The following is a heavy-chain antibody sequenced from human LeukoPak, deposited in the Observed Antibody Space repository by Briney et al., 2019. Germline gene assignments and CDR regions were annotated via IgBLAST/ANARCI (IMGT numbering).Heavy chain of an antibody. V-gene: IGHV3-23*01. CDR1: GFTFSSYA. CDR3: AKEYYDFWSGYFDY. Sequence: PGVSLRLSCAASGFTFSSYAMSWVRQAPGKGLEWVSAISGSGGSTYYADSVKGRFTISRGNSKNTLYLQMNSLRAEDTAVYYCAKEYYDFWSGYFDYWGQGTLVTVSS. D-gene: IGHD3-3*01. J-gene: IGHJ4*02. CDR2: ISGSGGST.